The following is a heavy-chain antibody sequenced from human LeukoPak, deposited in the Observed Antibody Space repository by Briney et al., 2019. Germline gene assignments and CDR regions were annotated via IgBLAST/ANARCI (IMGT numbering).Heavy chain of an antibody. Sequence: SETLSLTCAVYGGSFSGYYWSWIRQPPGKGLEWIGEINHSGSTNYNPSLKSRVTISVDTSKNQFSLKLSSETAADTAVYYCARGVFGTVWGQGTLVTVSS. CDR1: GGSFSGYY. V-gene: IGHV4-34*01. J-gene: IGHJ4*02. CDR3: ARGVFGTV. CDR2: INHSGST. D-gene: IGHD3-10*02.